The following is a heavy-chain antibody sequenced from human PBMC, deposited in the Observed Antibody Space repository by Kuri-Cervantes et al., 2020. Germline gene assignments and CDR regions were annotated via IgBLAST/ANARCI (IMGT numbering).Heavy chain of an antibody. CDR2: ISGSGGST. J-gene: IGHJ5*02. D-gene: IGHD2-15*01. V-gene: IGHV3-23*01. CDR1: GFTFSSYA. Sequence: GESLKISCAASGFTFSSYAMSWVRQAPGKGLEWVSAISGSGGSTYYADSVKGRFTISRDNSKNTLYLQMNSLRAGDTAVYYCAREPDIVVVVAALENTSPCFDPWGQGTLVTVSS. CDR3: AREPDIVVVVAALENTSPCFDP.